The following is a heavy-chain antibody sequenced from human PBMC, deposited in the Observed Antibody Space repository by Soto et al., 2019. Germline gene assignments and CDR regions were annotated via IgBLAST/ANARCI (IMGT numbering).Heavy chain of an antibody. J-gene: IGHJ3*02. D-gene: IGHD3-22*01. CDR3: AHIAYYDNRHAFSI. CDR2: IYWDDDK. CDR1: GFSLSTSGEG. Sequence: QITLKESGPALVKPTQTLTLTCTFSGFSLSTSGEGVGWIRQPPGKPLEWLALIYWDDDKRYSPSLKSKLTITKDTSKNQVVLTMTNMDPVDTATYYCAHIAYYDNRHAFSIWGQGTLVIVSS. V-gene: IGHV2-5*02.